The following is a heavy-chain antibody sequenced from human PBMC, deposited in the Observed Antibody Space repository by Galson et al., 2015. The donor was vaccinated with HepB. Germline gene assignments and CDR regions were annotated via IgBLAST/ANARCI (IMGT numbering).Heavy chain of an antibody. J-gene: IGHJ4*02. D-gene: IGHD3-22*01. CDR2: INPNSGGT. CDR1: GYTFTDYY. Sequence: SVKVSCKASGYTFTDYYLLWVRQAPGQGLEWMGWINPNSGGTNYAQKFQGRVTMTRDTSISTAYMELSRLRSDDTAVYYCARDAGDYSDSSGGNDYWGQGTLVTVSS. V-gene: IGHV1-2*02. CDR3: ARDAGDYSDSSGGNDY.